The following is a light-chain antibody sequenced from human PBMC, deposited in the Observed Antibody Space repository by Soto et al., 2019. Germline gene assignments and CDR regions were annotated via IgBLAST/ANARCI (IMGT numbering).Light chain of an antibody. V-gene: IGKV3-20*01. CDR3: QRYSSSPPGYT. CDR1: QSVSSSY. CDR2: GAS. Sequence: EIVLTQSPGTLSLSPGERATLSCRASQSVSSSYLAWYQQKPGQAPRLLIYGASSRATGIPDRFSGSGSGTDFTLPISRLEPEDFAVYYCQRYSSSPPGYTFGQGTKLEI. J-gene: IGKJ2*01.